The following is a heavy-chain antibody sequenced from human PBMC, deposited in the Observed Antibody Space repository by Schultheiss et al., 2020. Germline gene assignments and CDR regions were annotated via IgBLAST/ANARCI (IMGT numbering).Heavy chain of an antibody. CDR1: GFTFSSYA. CDR3: ARARYYYDSSGYYDS. J-gene: IGHJ5*01. V-gene: IGHV3-64*01. Sequence: GGSLRLSCAASGFTFSSYAMHWVRQAPGKGLEYVSAISSNGGSTYYANSVKGRFTISRDNSKNTLYLQMGSLRAEDMAVYYCARARYYYDSSGYYDSWGQGNLGTVSS. D-gene: IGHD3-22*01. CDR2: ISSNGGST.